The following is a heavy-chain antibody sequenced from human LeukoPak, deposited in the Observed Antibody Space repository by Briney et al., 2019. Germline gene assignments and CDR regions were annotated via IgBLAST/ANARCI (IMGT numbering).Heavy chain of an antibody. CDR1: GGSFSGYY. J-gene: IGHJ5*02. V-gene: IGHV4-31*11. CDR2: IYYSGST. CDR3: ARADNYGGTDP. Sequence: SETLSLTCAVYGGSFSGYYWSWIRQHPGKGLEWIGYIYYSGSTYYNPSLKSRVTISVDTSKNQFSLKLSSVTAADTAVYYCARADNYGGTDPWGQGTLVTVSS. D-gene: IGHD4-23*01.